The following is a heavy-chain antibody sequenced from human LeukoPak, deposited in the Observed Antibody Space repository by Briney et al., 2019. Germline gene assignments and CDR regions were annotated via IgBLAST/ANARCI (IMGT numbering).Heavy chain of an antibody. CDR2: IYTSGST. D-gene: IGHD6-19*01. J-gene: IGHJ3*02. V-gene: IGHV4-4*07. CDR1: GGSISSYY. Sequence: KSSETLSLTCTVSGGSISSYYWSWIRQPAGKGLEWIGRIYTSGSTNYNPSLKSRVTMSVDTSKNQFSLKLSSVTAADTAVYYCARDLFGSSSFNWDHAFDIWGQGTMVTVSS. CDR3: ARDLFGSSSFNWDHAFDI.